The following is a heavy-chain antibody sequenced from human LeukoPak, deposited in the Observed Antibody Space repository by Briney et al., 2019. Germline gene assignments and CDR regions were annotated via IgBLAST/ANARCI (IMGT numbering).Heavy chain of an antibody. Sequence: GESLKISCKVSGYSFTSYWNGWVRQMPGKGLEWMGIIYPGDSDTRYSPSFQGQVTISADKSISTAYLQWSSLKASDTAMYYCASRYYDFWSGYYSPTHFDYWGQGTLVTVSS. V-gene: IGHV5-51*01. CDR3: ASRYYDFWSGYYSPTHFDY. D-gene: IGHD3-3*01. CDR1: GYSFTSYW. J-gene: IGHJ4*02. CDR2: IYPGDSDT.